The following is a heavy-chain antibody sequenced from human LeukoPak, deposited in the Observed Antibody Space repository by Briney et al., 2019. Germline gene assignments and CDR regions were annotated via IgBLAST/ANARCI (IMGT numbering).Heavy chain of an antibody. CDR1: GGSISSYY. D-gene: IGHD3-3*01. CDR2: IYYSGST. J-gene: IGHJ6*02. Sequence: SETLSLTCTVSGGSISSYYWSWIRQPPGKGLEWIGYIYYSGSTNYNPSLKSRVTISVDTSKNQFSLKLSSVTAADTAVYYCARGGNFAYYDFWSSPLVMDVWGQGTTVTVSS. V-gene: IGHV4-59*01. CDR3: ARGGNFAYYDFWSSPLVMDV.